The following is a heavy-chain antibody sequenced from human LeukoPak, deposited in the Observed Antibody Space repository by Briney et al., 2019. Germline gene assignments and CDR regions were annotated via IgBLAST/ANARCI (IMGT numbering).Heavy chain of an antibody. CDR2: LTDSGGHT. J-gene: IGHJ4*02. Sequence: GGSLRLSCAASGFTFSSHGMIWVRQAPGEGLEWISALTDSGGHTFYSDSVKGRFTISRDNPRNSLYLQMNSLRVEDTAIYYCGRIGTVGATDFWGQGTLVTVSS. CDR1: GFTFSSHG. CDR3: GRIGTVGATDF. V-gene: IGHV3-23*01. D-gene: IGHD1-26*01.